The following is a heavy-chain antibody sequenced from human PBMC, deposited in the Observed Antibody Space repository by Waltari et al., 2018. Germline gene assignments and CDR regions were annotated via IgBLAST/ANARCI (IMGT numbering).Heavy chain of an antibody. CDR3: AGRFWYFDL. CDR2: ISGSGIST. J-gene: IGHJ2*01. CDR1: GFTFNSYA. Sequence: VQLVESGGGVVQPGRSLRLSCAASGFTFNSYAMSWVRQAPGKGLQWVSGISGSGISTYYADSVKGRFTISRDNSKNTLYLQMNSLRAEDTAVYYCAGRFWYFDLWGRGTLVTVSS. V-gene: IGHV3-23*04.